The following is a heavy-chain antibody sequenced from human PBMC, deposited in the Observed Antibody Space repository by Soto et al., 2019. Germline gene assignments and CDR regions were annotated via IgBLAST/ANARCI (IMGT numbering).Heavy chain of an antibody. CDR1: GVTFGNSA. V-gene: IGHV1-69*12. Sequence: QVQLVQSGAEVKKPGSSVTFSCKASGVTFGNSAISWVRQAPGQGLEWMGGIIPSFPTPDYAQKFQGRVTITADESTTTSYMELTSLRYEDPAVYYCARDKARQQLGGNYYYGIDGWGQGTTVNVSS. CDR3: ARDKARQQLGGNYYYGIDG. J-gene: IGHJ6*02. D-gene: IGHD6-6*01. CDR2: IIPSFPTP.